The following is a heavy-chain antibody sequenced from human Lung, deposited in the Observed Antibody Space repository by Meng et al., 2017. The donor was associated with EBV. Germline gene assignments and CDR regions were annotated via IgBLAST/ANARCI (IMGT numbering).Heavy chain of an antibody. D-gene: IGHD3-10*01. CDR3: ARSSVPMGRPPGY. CDR2: VHHSGTT. V-gene: IGHV4-4*02. J-gene: IGHJ4*02. CDR1: GGSISSSNW. Sequence: VQRQEPGPGLGKPSGTLSLTCTVSGGSISSSNWWSWVRQPPGKGLEWIGEVHHSGTTNHNPSLKSRVTMSVDKSKNQFSLNLTSVTAADTAVYYCARSSVPMGRPPGYWGQGTLVTVSS.